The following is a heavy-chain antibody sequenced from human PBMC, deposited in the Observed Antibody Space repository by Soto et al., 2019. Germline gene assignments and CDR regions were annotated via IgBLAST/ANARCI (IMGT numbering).Heavy chain of an antibody. CDR1: GFTFSNSW. CDR2: IKSDGSYT. V-gene: IGHV3-74*01. D-gene: IGHD5-12*01. Sequence: EVHLVESGAGLVQPGGSLRLSCAASGFTFSNSWMHWVRQAPGKGLVWVSRIKSDGSYTNYADSVKGRFTISRDNAESTLYLQMNSLRAEDTAVYFCATGDSGYRLTGYWGQGTLVTVSS. CDR3: ATGDSGYRLTGY. J-gene: IGHJ4*02.